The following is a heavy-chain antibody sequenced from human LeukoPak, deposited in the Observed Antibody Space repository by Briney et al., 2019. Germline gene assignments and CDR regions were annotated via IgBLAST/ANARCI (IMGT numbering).Heavy chain of an antibody. J-gene: IGHJ4*02. CDR1: GFTFSSYA. Sequence: GGSLRLSCAASGFTFSSYAMSWVRQAPGKGLEWVSAISGSGGSTYHADSVKGRFTISRDNSKNTLYLQMNSLRAEDTAVYYCAKGYYYDSSGYYQYYFDYWGQGTLVTVSS. V-gene: IGHV3-23*01. CDR2: ISGSGGST. D-gene: IGHD3-22*01. CDR3: AKGYYYDSSGYYQYYFDY.